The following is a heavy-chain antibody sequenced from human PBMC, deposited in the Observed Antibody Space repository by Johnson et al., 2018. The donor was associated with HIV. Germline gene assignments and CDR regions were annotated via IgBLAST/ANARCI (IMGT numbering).Heavy chain of an antibody. CDR2: ISYDGSNK. V-gene: IGHV3-30*04. D-gene: IGHD6-19*01. CDR3: TTGEQWLVQDAFDI. CDR1: GFTFSSYA. J-gene: IGHJ3*02. Sequence: QVYLVESGGGVVQPGRSLRLSCAASGFTFSSYAMHWVRQAPGKGLEWVAVISYDGSNKYYADSVKGRFTISRDNSKNTLYLQMNSLKTEDTAVYYCTTGEQWLVQDAFDIWGQGTMVTVSS.